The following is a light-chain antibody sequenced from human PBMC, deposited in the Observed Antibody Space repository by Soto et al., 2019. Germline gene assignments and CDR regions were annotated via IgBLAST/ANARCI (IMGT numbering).Light chain of an antibody. CDR3: MQGTLWPPKWT. CDR1: QSLVSSDGNTY. V-gene: IGKV2-30*01. Sequence: DPVLTQSPLSLPVTLGQPASISCKSSQSLVSSDGNTYLNWFLQRPGQSPRRLIYKVSNRDSGVPERFGGSGSGTDFTLKISRVEADDVGVYYCMQGTLWPPKWTFGQGTKVEIK. CDR2: KVS. J-gene: IGKJ1*01.